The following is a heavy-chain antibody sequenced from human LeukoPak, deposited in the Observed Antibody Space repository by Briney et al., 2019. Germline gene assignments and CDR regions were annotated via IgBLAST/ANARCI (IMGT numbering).Heavy chain of an antibody. CDR1: GFTFSSYG. CDR2: IRYDGSNK. CDR3: AKDHRGVPFDY. J-gene: IGHJ4*02. V-gene: IGHV3-30*02. D-gene: IGHD1-26*01. Sequence: GGSLRLSCAASGFTFSSYGMHWVRQAPGKGLEWVAFIRYDGSNKYYADSVKGRFTISRDNSKNTLYLQMNSLRAEDTAVYYCAKDHRGVPFDYWGQGTLVTASS.